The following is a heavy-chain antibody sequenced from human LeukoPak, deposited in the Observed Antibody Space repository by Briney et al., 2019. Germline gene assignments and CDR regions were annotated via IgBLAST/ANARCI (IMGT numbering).Heavy chain of an antibody. CDR1: GFTFNNYG. CDR2: IRYDGTNL. V-gene: IGHV3-30*02. J-gene: IGHJ4*02. Sequence: GGSLRLSCVASGFTFNNYGMHWDRQAPGKGLEWVSFIRYDGTNLYYTNSVKGRFTISRDNSRSTLYLQMNSLKTEDTAMYYCAKGAPNLPDYWGQGTLVTVSS. CDR3: AKGAPNLPDY.